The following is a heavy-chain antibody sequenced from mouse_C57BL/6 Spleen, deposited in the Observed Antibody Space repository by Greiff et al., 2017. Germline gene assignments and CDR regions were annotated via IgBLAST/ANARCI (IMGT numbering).Heavy chain of an antibody. J-gene: IGHJ2*01. CDR1: GYTFTDYE. V-gene: IGHV1-15*01. CDR2: IDPETGGT. D-gene: IGHD1-1*01. CDR3: TRSGTTVVEDY. Sequence: VQLQQSGAELVRPGASVPLSCKASGYTFTDYEMHWVKQTPVHGLEWIGAIDPETGGTAYNQKFKGKAILTADKSSSTAYMELRSLTSEDSAVYYCTRSGTTVVEDYWGQGTTLTVSS.